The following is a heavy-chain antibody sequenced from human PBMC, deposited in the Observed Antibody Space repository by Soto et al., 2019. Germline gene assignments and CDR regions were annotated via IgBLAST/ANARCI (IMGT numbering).Heavy chain of an antibody. CDR1: GFSFDDYA. J-gene: IGHJ6*02. Sequence: EGQVVESGGRLVQPGRSLRLSCAASGFSFDDYAMHWVRQAPGKGLEWVSGISWNSGTIGYADSVKGRFTISRDNAKNSLYLQMNSLRAEDTALYYCAKSTGGAANGMGVWGQGTTVTVSS. V-gene: IGHV3-9*01. D-gene: IGHD2-8*02. CDR2: ISWNSGTI. CDR3: AKSTGGAANGMGV.